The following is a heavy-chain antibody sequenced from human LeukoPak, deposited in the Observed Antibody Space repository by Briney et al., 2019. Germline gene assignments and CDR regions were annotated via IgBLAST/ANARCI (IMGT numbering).Heavy chain of an antibody. V-gene: IGHV1-18*01. CDR3: ARGYRLTGTTPSNWFDP. CDR2: ISAYNGNT. Sequence: ASVKVSCKASGYTFTSYGISWVRQAPGQGLEWMGWISAYNGNTNYAQKLQGRVTMTTDTSTSTAYMELRSLRSDDTAVYYCARGYRLTGTTPSNWFDPWGQGTLVTVFS. J-gene: IGHJ5*02. D-gene: IGHD1-7*01. CDR1: GYTFTSYG.